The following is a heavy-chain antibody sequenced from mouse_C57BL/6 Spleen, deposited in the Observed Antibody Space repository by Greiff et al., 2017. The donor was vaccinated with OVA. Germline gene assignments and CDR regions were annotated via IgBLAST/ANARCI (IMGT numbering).Heavy chain of an antibody. CDR2: ISYDGSN. Sequence: EVKLMESGPGLVKPSQSLSLTCSVSGYSITSGYYWNWIRQFPGNKLEWMGYISYDGSNNYNPSLKNRISITRDTSKNQFFLKLNSVTTEDTATYYCARETMVTYAMDYWGQGTSVTVSS. J-gene: IGHJ4*01. CDR3: ARETMVTYAMDY. D-gene: IGHD2-2*01. V-gene: IGHV3-6*01. CDR1: GYSITSGYY.